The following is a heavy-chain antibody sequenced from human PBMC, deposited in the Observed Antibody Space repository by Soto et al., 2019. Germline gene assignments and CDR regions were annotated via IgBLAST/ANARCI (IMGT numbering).Heavy chain of an antibody. D-gene: IGHD7-27*01. CDR1: GTYISDFS. CDR3: ARETGENLTYAAH. CDR2: ITNNGNT. J-gene: IGHJ1*01. V-gene: IGHV4-4*07. Sequence: QVQQQESGPGLVKPSDTLSLTCRVSGTYISDFSWSWIRQPAGKGLEWLGRITNNGNTQKNPSFKIRVTASIDTSRKPLFLNLPSATAADAALYSCARETGENLTYAAHWGPGTLVNVSS.